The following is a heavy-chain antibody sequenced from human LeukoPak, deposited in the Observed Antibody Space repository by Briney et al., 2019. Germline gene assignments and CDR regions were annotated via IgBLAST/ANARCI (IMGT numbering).Heavy chain of an antibody. CDR2: ISTYNGDT. CDR3: ARRVGATIYYYYYYYMDV. D-gene: IGHD5-12*01. CDR1: GYTFPNYG. J-gene: IGHJ6*03. V-gene: IGHV1-18*01. Sequence: ASVKVSCKASGYTFPNYGINWVRQAPGQGLEWMGWISTYNGDTNYAQKLQGRVTMTTDTSTSTAYMELRSLRSDDTAVYYCARRVGATIYYYYYYYMDVWGKGTTVTVSS.